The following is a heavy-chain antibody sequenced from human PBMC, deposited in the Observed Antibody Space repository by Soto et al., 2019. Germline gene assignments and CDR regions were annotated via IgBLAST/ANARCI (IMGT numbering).Heavy chain of an antibody. Sequence: QVKLVQSGAELKKPGASVKIDCKACGYIFTSFGFTWVRRAPGRGLEWMGWISAYDGKTHYAQNFQGRVTMTTDTSTTTAQMELRNLRSDDTAVYYCARRTRGMNHRHGEFYYAMDFWGQGTTVTVSS. CDR3: ARRTRGMNHRHGEFYYAMDF. D-gene: IGHD3-10*01. CDR1: GYIFTSFG. CDR2: ISAYDGKT. J-gene: IGHJ6*02. V-gene: IGHV1-18*04.